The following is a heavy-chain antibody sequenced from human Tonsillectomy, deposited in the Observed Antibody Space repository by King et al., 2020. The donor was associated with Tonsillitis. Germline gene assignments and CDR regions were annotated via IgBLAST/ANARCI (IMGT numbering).Heavy chain of an antibody. J-gene: IGHJ4*02. CDR3: ARVITGSTIDY. CDR1: GFTFSSYT. V-gene: IGHV3-30*04. D-gene: IGHD1-20*01. CDR2: ISYDGTNK. Sequence: VQLVESGGGVVQPGRSLRLSCAASGFTFSSYTMHWVRQAPGKGLEWVAVISYDGTNKYYADSVKGRFTISRDNSKNTLYLQMNSLRAEDTAVYYCARVITGSTIDYWGQGTLVTVPS.